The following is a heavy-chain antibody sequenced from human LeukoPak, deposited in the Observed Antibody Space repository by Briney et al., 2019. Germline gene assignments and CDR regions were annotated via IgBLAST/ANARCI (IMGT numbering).Heavy chain of an antibody. CDR3: AKDQATKYSLDY. CDR2: ISFDGSKK. V-gene: IGHV3-30*18. CDR1: GFTFSSDA. D-gene: IGHD1-26*01. Sequence: PGRSLRLSCAASGFTFSSDAMHWVRQAPGKGLEWVAFISFDGSKKYFADSVKGRFTISRDNSKNTLYLQMNSLRAADTAVYYCAKDQATKYSLDYWGQGTLVTVSS. J-gene: IGHJ4*02.